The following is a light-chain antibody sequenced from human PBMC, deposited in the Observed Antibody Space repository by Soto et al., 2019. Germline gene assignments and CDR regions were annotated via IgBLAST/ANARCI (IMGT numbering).Light chain of an antibody. J-gene: IGKJ4*01. Sequence: TQMTQSPSYLSTSVGDSVTITCKAIQDISNYLNWYQQKPGKAPKPLIYDASNLETGVPSRFSGSGSGTDFTFTISSLQPEDIATYYCQQYDNYPLTFGGGTKVEIK. CDR3: QQYDNYPLT. CDR1: QDISNY. CDR2: DAS. V-gene: IGKV1-33*01.